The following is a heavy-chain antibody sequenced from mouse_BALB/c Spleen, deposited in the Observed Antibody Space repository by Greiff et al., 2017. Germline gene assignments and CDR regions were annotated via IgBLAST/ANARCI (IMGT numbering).Heavy chain of an antibody. V-gene: IGHV1S81*02. CDR1: GYTFTSYY. Sequence: VQLQQSGAELVKPGASVKLSCKASGYTFTSYYMYWVKQRPGQGLEWIGEINPSNGGTNFNEKFKSKATLTVDKSSSTAYMQLSSLTSEDSAVYFCTRRVGFDGGAWFAYWGQGTLVTVSA. CDR3: TRRVGFDGGAWFAY. D-gene: IGHD1-1*02. J-gene: IGHJ3*01. CDR2: INPSNGGT.